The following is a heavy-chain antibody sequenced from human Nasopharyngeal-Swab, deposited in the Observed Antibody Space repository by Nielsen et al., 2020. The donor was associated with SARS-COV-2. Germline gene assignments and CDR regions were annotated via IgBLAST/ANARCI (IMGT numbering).Heavy chain of an antibody. J-gene: IGHJ4*02. CDR3: ARGGDIVVVVAATDY. Sequence: GGSLRLSCAASGFTFSSYAMSWVRQAPGKGLEWVSAISGSGGSTYYADSVKGRFTISRDNSKNTLYLQMNSLRAEDTAVYYCARGGDIVVVVAATDYWGQGTLVTVSS. D-gene: IGHD2-15*01. CDR1: GFTFSSYA. V-gene: IGHV3-23*01. CDR2: ISGSGGST.